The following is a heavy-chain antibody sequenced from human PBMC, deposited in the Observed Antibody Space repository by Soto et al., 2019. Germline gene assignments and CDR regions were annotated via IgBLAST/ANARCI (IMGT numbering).Heavy chain of an antibody. V-gene: IGHV1-69*13. CDR1: GGTFSSYA. CDR2: IIPIFGTA. Sequence: SVKVSCKASGGTFSSYAISWVRQAPGQGLEWMGGIIPIFGTANYAQKFQGRVTITADESTSTAYMELSSLRSEDTAVYYCARVITGTGYHFDYWGQGTLVTVSS. CDR3: ARVITGTGYHFDY. J-gene: IGHJ4*02. D-gene: IGHD1-7*01.